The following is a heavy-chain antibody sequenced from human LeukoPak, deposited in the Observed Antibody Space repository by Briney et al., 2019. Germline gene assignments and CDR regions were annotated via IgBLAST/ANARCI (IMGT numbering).Heavy chain of an antibody. CDR2: ISWNSGSI. CDR1: GFTFDDYA. J-gene: IGHJ4*02. CDR3: ARSAAAGFSLYYFNY. Sequence: GRSLRLSCAASGFTFDDYAMHWVRQAPGKGLEWVSGISWNSGSIGYADSVKGRFTISRDNAKNSLYLQMNSLRAEDTAVYYCARSAAAGFSLYYFNYWGQGALVTVSS. D-gene: IGHD6-13*01. V-gene: IGHV3-9*01.